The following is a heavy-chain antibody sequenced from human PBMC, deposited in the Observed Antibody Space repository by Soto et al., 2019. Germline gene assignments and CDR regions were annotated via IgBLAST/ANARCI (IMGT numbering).Heavy chain of an antibody. V-gene: IGHV1-8*01. Sequence: ASVKVSCKASGYTFTSYDINWVRQATGQGLEWMGWMNPNSGNTKYSQKFQGRVTITRDTSASTAYMELSSLRSEDTAVYYCARDLGYALPDYWGQGTLVTV. D-gene: IGHD2-15*01. CDR1: GYTFTSYD. CDR3: ARDLGYALPDY. CDR2: MNPNSGNT. J-gene: IGHJ4*02.